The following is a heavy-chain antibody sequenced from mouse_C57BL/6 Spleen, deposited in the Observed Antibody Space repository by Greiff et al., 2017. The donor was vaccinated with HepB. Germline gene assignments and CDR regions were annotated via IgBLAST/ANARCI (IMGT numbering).Heavy chain of an antibody. CDR3: ARRVAGYDGSLHFDY. V-gene: IGHV1-53*01. Sequence: VQLQQPGTELVKPGASVKLSCKASGYTFTSYWMHWVKQRPGQGLEWIGNINPSNGGTNYNEKFKSKGTLTVDKSASTAYMQLSSLTSEDSAVYYCARRVAGYDGSLHFDYWGQGTTLTVSS. J-gene: IGHJ2*01. D-gene: IGHD1-1*01. CDR1: GYTFTSYW. CDR2: INPSNGGT.